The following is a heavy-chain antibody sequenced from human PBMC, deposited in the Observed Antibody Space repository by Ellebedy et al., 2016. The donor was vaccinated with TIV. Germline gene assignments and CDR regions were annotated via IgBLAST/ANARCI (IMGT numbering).Heavy chain of an antibody. J-gene: IGHJ4*02. V-gene: IGHV4-61*01. D-gene: IGHD3-10*01. Sequence: MPSETLSLTCTVSGVSVNSANYYWTCIRQPPGQGLEWIGYFYSSGSTDYNPSLKSRVAISVDTSKNQFSLNLSSVTAADTAVYFCSGAYGRATPKYWGQGTLVTVSS. CDR2: FYSSGST. CDR1: GVSVNSANYY. CDR3: SGAYGRATPKY.